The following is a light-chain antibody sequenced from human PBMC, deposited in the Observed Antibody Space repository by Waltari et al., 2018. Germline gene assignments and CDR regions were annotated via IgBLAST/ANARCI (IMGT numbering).Light chain of an antibody. CDR3: MQGTYWPWT. Sequence: DVVMTQSPLSLPVTLGQSASISFDSSQSLLYSNGNTYLNWFHQRPGQSPRRLIYRISTRDSGVPDRFSGNGSGTHFSLKISRVEAEDVGIYYCMQGTYWPWTFGQGTKVEIK. CDR2: RIS. J-gene: IGKJ1*01. CDR1: QSLLYSNGNTY. V-gene: IGKV2-30*01.